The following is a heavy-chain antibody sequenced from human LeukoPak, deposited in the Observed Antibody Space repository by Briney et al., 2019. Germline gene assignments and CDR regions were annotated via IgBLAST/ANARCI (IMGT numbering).Heavy chain of an antibody. J-gene: IGHJ6*02. Sequence: GGSQRLSCAASGFTFSNYAMHWVRQAPGKGLEWVAVISYDGSDKYYADSVKGRFTISRDNSKNTLYLQMNSLRAEDTAVYYCAKDHEGHDYYYYGMDVWGQGTTVTVSS. CDR1: GFTFSNYA. CDR2: ISYDGSDK. V-gene: IGHV3-30*18. CDR3: AKDHEGHDYYYYGMDV.